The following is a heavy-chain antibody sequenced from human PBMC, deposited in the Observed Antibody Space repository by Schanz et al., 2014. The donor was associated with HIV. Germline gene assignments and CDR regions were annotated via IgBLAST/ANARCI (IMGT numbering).Heavy chain of an antibody. CDR3: AKGVRDGSYCFDI. CDR2: ISQDGSNK. V-gene: IGHV3-30*18. CDR1: GFTFSSYG. Sequence: VQLVESGGGLVKPGGSLRLSCAASGFTFSSYGMHWVRQAPGKGLEWVAVISQDGSNKYHADSVKGRFTISRDNSKNTLFLQMNSLRAEDTAVYYCAKGVRDGSYCFDIWGQGTMVTVSS. D-gene: IGHD1-26*01. J-gene: IGHJ3*02.